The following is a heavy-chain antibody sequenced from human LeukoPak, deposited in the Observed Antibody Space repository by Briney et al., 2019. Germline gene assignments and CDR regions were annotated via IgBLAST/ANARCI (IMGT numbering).Heavy chain of an antibody. J-gene: IGHJ4*02. CDR3: ARVGYCSSTSCRVLDY. Sequence: SVKVSCKASGGTFSSYAISWVRQAPGQGLEWMGRIIPILGIANYAQKFQGRVTITADKSTSTAYMELSSLRSEDTVVYYCARVGYCSSTSCRVLDYWGQGTLVTVSS. CDR1: GGTFSSYA. V-gene: IGHV1-69*04. CDR2: IIPILGIA. D-gene: IGHD2-2*01.